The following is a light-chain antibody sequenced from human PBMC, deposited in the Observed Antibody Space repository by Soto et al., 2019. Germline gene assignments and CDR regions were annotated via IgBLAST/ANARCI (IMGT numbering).Light chain of an antibody. V-gene: IGLV2-14*01. Sequence: QSALTQPASVSGSPGQSITISCTGTSSDVGVYNYVSWYQQHPGKAPKLMIYEVSNRPSGVSNRFSGSKSGNTASLTISGLQAEDEADYYCSSYTSSSNPNYVFGTGTKVTV. J-gene: IGLJ1*01. CDR3: SSYTSSSNPNYV. CDR1: SSDVGVYNY. CDR2: EVS.